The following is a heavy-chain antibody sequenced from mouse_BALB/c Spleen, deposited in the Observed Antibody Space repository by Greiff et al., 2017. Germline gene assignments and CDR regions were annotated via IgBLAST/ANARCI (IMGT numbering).Heavy chain of an antibody. CDR1: GYTFSSYW. J-gene: IGHJ4*01. CDR2: ILPGSGST. CDR3: ARGNYGSSYDAMDY. Sequence: LQQSGAELMKPGASVKISCKATGYTFSSYWIEWVKQRPGHGLEWIGEILPGSGSTNYNEKFKGKATFTADTSSNTAYMQLSSLTSEDSAVYYCARGNYGSSYDAMDYWGQGTSVTVSS. D-gene: IGHD1-1*01. V-gene: IGHV1-9*01.